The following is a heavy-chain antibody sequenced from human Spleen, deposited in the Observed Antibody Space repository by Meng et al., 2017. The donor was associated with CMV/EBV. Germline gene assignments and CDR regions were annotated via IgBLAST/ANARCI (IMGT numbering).Heavy chain of an antibody. J-gene: IGHJ4*02. Sequence: GESLKISCAASGFTFSDYAMSWVRQAPGKGLEWVSAISGSGGSTYYADSVKGRFTISRDNSKNTLYLQMNSLRAEDTAVYYCAKDLFAAAMAQFDYWGQGTLVTVSS. V-gene: IGHV3-23*01. D-gene: IGHD5-18*01. CDR2: ISGSGGST. CDR3: AKDLFAAAMAQFDY. CDR1: GFTFSDYA.